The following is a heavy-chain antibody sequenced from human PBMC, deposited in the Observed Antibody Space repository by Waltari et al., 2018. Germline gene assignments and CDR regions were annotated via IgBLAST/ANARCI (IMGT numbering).Heavy chain of an antibody. CDR3: ARHVEAAANWFDP. CDR1: GYSFTSYW. D-gene: IGHD6-13*01. V-gene: IGHV5-51*01. CDR2: IYPGDSDT. Sequence: EVQLVQSGAEVKKPGESLKISCKGSGYSFTSYWIGWVRQMPGKGLEWMGNIYPGDSDTSYSPSFQGQVTISADKSISTAYLQWSSLKASDTAMYYCARHVEAAANWFDPWGQGTLVTVSS. J-gene: IGHJ5*02.